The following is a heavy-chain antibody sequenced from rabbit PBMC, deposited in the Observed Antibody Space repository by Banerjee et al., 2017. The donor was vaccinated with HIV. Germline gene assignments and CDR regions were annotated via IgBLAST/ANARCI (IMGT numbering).Heavy chain of an antibody. D-gene: IGHD2-1*01. J-gene: IGHJ3*01. CDR2: IYTGDGYT. V-gene: IGHV1S40*01. CDR1: IIDFSSYYY. Sequence: QSLEESGGGLVQPEGSLTLTCKASIIDFSSYYYLCWVRQAPGKGLEWIGCIYTGDGYTYYASWAKGRFTISKTSSTTVTLQMTSLTAADTATYFCARAGDYGDWGLWGQGTLVTVS. CDR3: ARAGDYGDWGL.